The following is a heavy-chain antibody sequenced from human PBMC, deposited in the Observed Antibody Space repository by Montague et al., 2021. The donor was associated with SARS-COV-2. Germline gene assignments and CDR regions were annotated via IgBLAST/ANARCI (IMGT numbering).Heavy chain of an antibody. J-gene: IGHJ4*02. Sequence: SETLSLTCAVYGGSFSGYYWSWIRQPPGKGLEWIGEINQSGSTNYNPSLKSRVTISVDTSKNQFSLKLSSVTAADTAVYYCARRGRSASGVTVSSELDYWGQGILVIVSS. D-gene: IGHD3-10*01. CDR1: GGSFSGYY. V-gene: IGHV4-34*01. CDR3: ARRGRSASGVTVSSELDY. CDR2: INQSGST.